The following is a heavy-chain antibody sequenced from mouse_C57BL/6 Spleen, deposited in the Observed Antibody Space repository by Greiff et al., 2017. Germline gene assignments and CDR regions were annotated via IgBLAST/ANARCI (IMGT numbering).Heavy chain of an antibody. CDR3: ARRDWDKDAMDD. D-gene: IGHD4-1*01. CDR1: GYTFTSYW. V-gene: IGHV1-61*01. Sequence: QVQLQQPGAELVRPGSSVKLSCKASGYTFTSYWMDWVKQRPGQGLEWIGNIYPSDSETHYNQKFKDKATLTVDKSSSTAYMQLSGLTSEDSAVYYCARRDWDKDAMDDWGQGTSVTVSS. CDR2: IYPSDSET. J-gene: IGHJ4*01.